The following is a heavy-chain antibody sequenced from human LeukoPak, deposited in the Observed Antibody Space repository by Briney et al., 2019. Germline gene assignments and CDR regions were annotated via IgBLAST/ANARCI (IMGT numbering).Heavy chain of an antibody. V-gene: IGHV3-30*03. Sequence: GRSLRLSCAASGFTFSSYGMHWVRQAPGKGLEWVAVISYDGRNKYYADSVKGRFTISRDYSKNTLYLQMNSLRADDTAVYYCWRVLGGGAITGVDFWGQGTLVTVSS. D-gene: IGHD5-24*01. CDR1: GFTFSSYG. CDR2: ISYDGRNK. J-gene: IGHJ4*02. CDR3: WRVLGGGAITGVDF.